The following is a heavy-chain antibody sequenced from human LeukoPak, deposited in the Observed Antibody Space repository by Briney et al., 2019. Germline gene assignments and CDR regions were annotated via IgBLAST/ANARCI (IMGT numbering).Heavy chain of an antibody. CDR3: ARVEDYGDQGGWFDP. D-gene: IGHD4-17*01. J-gene: IGHJ5*02. Sequence: TPSQTLSLTCTVSGFPISSSDYFWSWVRQPAGKGLEWIGRMEISGSTNYNPSLRGRVTLSLDTSKNQFSLKLSSVTAADTAVYYCARVEDYGDQGGWFDPWGQGTLVTVSS. V-gene: IGHV4-61*02. CDR1: GFPISSSDYF. CDR2: MEISGST.